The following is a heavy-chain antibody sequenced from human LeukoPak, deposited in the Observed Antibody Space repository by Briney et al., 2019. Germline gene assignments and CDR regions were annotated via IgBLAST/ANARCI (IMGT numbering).Heavy chain of an antibody. V-gene: IGHV3-74*01. CDR3: GRDLQSHFDS. CDR1: GFTFSSNW. Sequence: GGSLRLSCAASGFTFSSNWMHWVRQAPGKGLEWVSCIKSDGSSTTYADSVKGRFTISRGNAKNTLYLQMNGLRPEDTAVYYCGRDLQSHFDSWGQGSLVTVSS. CDR2: IKSDGSST. J-gene: IGHJ4*02.